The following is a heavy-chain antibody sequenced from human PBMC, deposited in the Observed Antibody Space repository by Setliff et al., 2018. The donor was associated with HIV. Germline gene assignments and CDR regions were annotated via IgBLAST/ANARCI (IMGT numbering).Heavy chain of an antibody. J-gene: IGHJ4*02. Sequence: SETLSLTCAVSGYSISSGYYWGWIRQPPGKGLEWIGSIYHSGSTYYNPSLKSQVTMSVDTSKNQFSLRLTSVTAADTAVYFCARLRITMIMMLNYFDYWGQGTLVTVSS. CDR1: GYSISSGYY. D-gene: IGHD3-22*01. V-gene: IGHV4-38-2*01. CDR2: IYHSGST. CDR3: ARLRITMIMMLNYFDY.